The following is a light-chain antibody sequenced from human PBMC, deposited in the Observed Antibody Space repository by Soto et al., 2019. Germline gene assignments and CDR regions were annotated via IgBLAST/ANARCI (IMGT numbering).Light chain of an antibody. CDR1: QDITNY. V-gene: IGKV1-33*01. CDR3: QQYDDLPIT. Sequence: DIQMTQSPSSLSASVGDRVTITCQASQDITNYLNWDQQKPGKPPKLLINDAYNLETGVPSRFSGSGSGTHFSFTINSLQPEDFATYYCQQYDDLPITFGLGTRLDIK. CDR2: DAY. J-gene: IGKJ5*01.